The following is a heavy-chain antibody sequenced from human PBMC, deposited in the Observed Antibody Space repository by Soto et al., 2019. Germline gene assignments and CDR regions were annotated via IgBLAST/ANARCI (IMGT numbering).Heavy chain of an antibody. D-gene: IGHD2-15*01. CDR2: IYSGGST. CDR1: GFTVSSNY. Sequence: EVQLVESGGGLVQPGGSLRLSCAASGFTVSSNYMSWVRQAPGKGLEWVSVIYSGGSTYYADSVKGRFTISRDNSKNTLYLQMNRRGAEDTAVYYCARGGGDCSGGSCYFWRYYFDYWGQGTLVTVSS. CDR3: ARGGGDCSGGSCYFWRYYFDY. V-gene: IGHV3-66*01. J-gene: IGHJ4*02.